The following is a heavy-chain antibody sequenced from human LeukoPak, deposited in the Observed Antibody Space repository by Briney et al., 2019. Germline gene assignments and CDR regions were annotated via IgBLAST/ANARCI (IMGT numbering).Heavy chain of an antibody. CDR3: ARSYCGGDCYFEYYFDY. Sequence: SETLSLTCTVSGGSISSGSYYCSWIRQPAGKGLEWIGRIYTSGSTNYNPSLKSRVTISVDTSKNQFSLKLNSVTAADTAVYYCARSYCGGDCYFEYYFDYWGQGTLVTVSS. CDR1: GGSISSGSYY. V-gene: IGHV4-61*02. J-gene: IGHJ4*02. CDR2: IYTSGST. D-gene: IGHD2-21*01.